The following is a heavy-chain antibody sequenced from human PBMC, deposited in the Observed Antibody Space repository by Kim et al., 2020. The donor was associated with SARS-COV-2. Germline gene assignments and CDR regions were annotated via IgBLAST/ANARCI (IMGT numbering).Heavy chain of an antibody. CDR3: ARDKAAAGTGWFDP. Sequence: ADSVKGRFTISGDNAKNSLYLQMNSLRAEDTAVYYCARDKAAAGTGWFDPWGQGTLVTVSS. D-gene: IGHD6-13*01. V-gene: IGHV3-21*01. J-gene: IGHJ5*02.